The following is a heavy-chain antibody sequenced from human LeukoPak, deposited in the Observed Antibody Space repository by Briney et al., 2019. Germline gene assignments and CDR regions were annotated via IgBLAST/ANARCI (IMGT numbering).Heavy chain of an antibody. D-gene: IGHD5-18*01. Sequence: GGSLRLSCAASGFTFTTYTMSCVRHSPGKGLEWVSAMSGSDGSTFYADSVKGRFTISRDNSKNTLFLQMNSLRAEDTARYYCAKPLTWIQLWLRSYWGQGTLVTVSS. CDR2: MSGSDGST. J-gene: IGHJ4*02. CDR3: AKPLTWIQLWLRSY. CDR1: GFTFTTYT. V-gene: IGHV3-23*01.